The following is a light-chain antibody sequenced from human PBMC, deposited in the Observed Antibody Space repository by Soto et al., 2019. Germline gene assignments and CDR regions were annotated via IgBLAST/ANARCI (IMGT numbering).Light chain of an antibody. V-gene: IGLV2-8*01. J-gene: IGLJ1*01. CDR1: SSDVGGYNY. CDR2: EVS. Sequence: QSVLTQPPSASGSPGQSVTISCTGTSSDVGGYNYVSWYQQHQGKAPKLMIYEVSKRPSGVPDRFSGSKSGNTASLPVSGLQAEDEADNYCSSYAGSTGFFGTGTKVTVL. CDR3: SSYAGSTGF.